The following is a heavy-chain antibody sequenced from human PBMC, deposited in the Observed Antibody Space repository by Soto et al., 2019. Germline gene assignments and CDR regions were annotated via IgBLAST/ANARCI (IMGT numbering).Heavy chain of an antibody. J-gene: IGHJ5*02. Sequence: QVQLAQSGVEVKKPGASVKVSCKASGYTFTNYGLSWVRKAPGQGLECMGWINGYKGTIKYAEKSQCRVAMTPDKPTATAYIELRSFRSHETAVYYCARAGFIDGVLTDLHHLGQGTLVTVSS. CDR1: GYTFTNYG. D-gene: IGHD3-16*01. CDR3: ARAGFIDGVLTDLHH. V-gene: IGHV1-18*04. CDR2: INGYKGTI.